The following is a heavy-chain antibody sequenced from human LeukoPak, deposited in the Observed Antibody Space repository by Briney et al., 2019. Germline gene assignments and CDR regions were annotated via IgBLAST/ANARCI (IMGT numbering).Heavy chain of an antibody. J-gene: IGHJ4*02. D-gene: IGHD6-13*01. CDR3: ARRSSSSTLIDY. Sequence: SETLSLTCTVSGGSISSYYWSWIRQPPGKGLEWIGYIYYSGSTNYNPSLKSRVTISVDTSKNQFSLKLSSATAADTAVYYCARRSSSSTLIDYWGQGTLVTVSS. V-gene: IGHV4-59*08. CDR2: IYYSGST. CDR1: GGSISSYY.